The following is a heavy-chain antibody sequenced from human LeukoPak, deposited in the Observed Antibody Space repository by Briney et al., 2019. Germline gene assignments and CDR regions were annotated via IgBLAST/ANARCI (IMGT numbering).Heavy chain of an antibody. CDR1: GFTFSSYS. V-gene: IGHV3-21*01. D-gene: IGHD3-22*01. J-gene: IGHJ1*01. CDR2: ISSSSSYI. Sequence: GGSLRLSCAASGFTFSSYSMNWVRQAPGKGLEWVSSISSSSSYIYYADSVKGRFTISRDNAKNSLYLQMNSLRAEDTAVYYCARGAPGDSSGYYYPEYFQHWGQGTLVTVSS. CDR3: ARGAPGDSSGYYYPEYFQH.